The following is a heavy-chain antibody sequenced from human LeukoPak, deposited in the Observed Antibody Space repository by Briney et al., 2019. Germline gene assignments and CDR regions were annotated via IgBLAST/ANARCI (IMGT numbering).Heavy chain of an antibody. CDR1: GNSFSNYW. CDR3: ARTRSLYGDYRG. D-gene: IGHD4-17*01. CDR2: IYPGDSDT. J-gene: IGHJ4*02. Sequence: GESLKISCKGSGNSFSNYWIGWVRQLPGRGLEWMGIIYPGDSDTRYNPSFQGQVTISADKSISTAYLQWSSLKASDTAMHYCARTRSLYGDYRGWGQGTLVTVSS. V-gene: IGHV5-51*01.